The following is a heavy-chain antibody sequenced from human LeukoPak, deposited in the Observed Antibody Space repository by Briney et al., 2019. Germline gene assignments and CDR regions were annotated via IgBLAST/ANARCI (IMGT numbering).Heavy chain of an antibody. CDR3: ARGGTYQPLLGY. CDR2: LYYSGST. Sequence: SETLSLTCTVSGGSISSSSYYWGWIRQPPGKGLEWIGSLYYSGSTYYNPSLKSRVTISVDTSKNQFSLKLSSVTAADTAVYYCARGGTYQPLLGYWGQGTLVTVSS. CDR1: GGSISSSSYY. D-gene: IGHD2-2*01. V-gene: IGHV4-39*01. J-gene: IGHJ4*02.